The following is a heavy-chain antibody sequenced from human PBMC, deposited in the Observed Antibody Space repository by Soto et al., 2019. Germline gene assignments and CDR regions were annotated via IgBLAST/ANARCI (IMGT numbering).Heavy chain of an antibody. Sequence: GGSLRLSCAASGFTFSSYSMNWVRQAPGKGLEWVSSISSSSSYIYYADSVKGRFTISRDNAKNSLYLQMNSLRAEDTAVYYCARAARTLGYCTNGVCYPDYWGQGTLVTVSS. D-gene: IGHD2-8*01. V-gene: IGHV3-21*01. CDR1: GFTFSSYS. CDR3: ARAARTLGYCTNGVCYPDY. CDR2: ISSSSSYI. J-gene: IGHJ4*02.